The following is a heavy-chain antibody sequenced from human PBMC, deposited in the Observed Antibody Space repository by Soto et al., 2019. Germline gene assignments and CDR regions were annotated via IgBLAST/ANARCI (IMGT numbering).Heavy chain of an antibody. Sequence: EVQLLESGGGLVQPGGSLRLSCAASGFTFSSYAMSWVRQAPGKGLEWVSAISGSGGSTYYADSVKGRFTISRDNSKNSLYLKMTSLRAEYRALYYCAKDPARYYYVSSGSPFGYWGQETLVTVSS. D-gene: IGHD3-22*01. CDR2: ISGSGGST. CDR3: AKDPARYYYVSSGSPFGY. J-gene: IGHJ4*02. V-gene: IGHV3-23*01. CDR1: GFTFSSYA.